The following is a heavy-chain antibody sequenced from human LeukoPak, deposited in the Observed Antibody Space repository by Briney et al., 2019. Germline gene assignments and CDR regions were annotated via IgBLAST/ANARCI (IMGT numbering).Heavy chain of an antibody. J-gene: IGHJ6*03. CDR2: ISAYSGNT. V-gene: IGHV1-18*01. D-gene: IGHD3-10*01. CDR3: ARAVGGGSGSYYYYYMDV. CDR1: LYTFTIYG. Sequence: ASVKVSCQASLYTFTIYGISWVRQAPRQGLEWMGWISAYSGNTNYAQKLQGRVTMTTDTSTSTAYIELRTLRSDDTAVYFCARAVGGGSGSYYYYYMDVWGKGTTVTISS.